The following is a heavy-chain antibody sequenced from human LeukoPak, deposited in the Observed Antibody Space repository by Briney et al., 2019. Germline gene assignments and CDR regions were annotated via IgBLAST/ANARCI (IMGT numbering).Heavy chain of an antibody. J-gene: IGHJ3*02. CDR2: IYPGDSDT. CDR3: ARQTTVVTGGIVCAFDI. CDR1: GYSFTSYW. V-gene: IGHV5-51*01. D-gene: IGHD4-23*01. Sequence: GESLKISCKGSGYSFTSYWIGWVRQMPGKGLEWMGVIYPGDSDTRYSPSFQGQVTISADKSISTAYLQWSSLKASDTAMYYCARQTTVVTGGIVCAFDIWGQGTMVTVSS.